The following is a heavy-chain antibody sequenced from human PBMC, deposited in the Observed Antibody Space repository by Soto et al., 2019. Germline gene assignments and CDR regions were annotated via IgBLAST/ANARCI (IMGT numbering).Heavy chain of an antibody. CDR3: ARESGDYGDYVEAFDI. CDR2: IWYDGSNK. D-gene: IGHD4-17*01. CDR1: GFTFSSYG. J-gene: IGHJ3*02. V-gene: IGHV3-33*01. Sequence: QVQLVESGGGVVQPGRSLRLSCAASGFTFSSYGMHWVRQAPGTGLEWVAVIWYDGSNKYYADSVKGRFTISRDNSKNSLYLQMNSLRAEDTAVYYCARESGDYGDYVEAFDIWGQGTMVTVSS.